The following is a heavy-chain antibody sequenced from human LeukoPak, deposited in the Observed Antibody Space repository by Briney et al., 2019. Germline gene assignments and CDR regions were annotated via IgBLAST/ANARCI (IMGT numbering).Heavy chain of an antibody. CDR3: AKDNAPYYDYVWGSTWQPPYFDY. Sequence: KSGGSLRLSCAASGFTFSSYSMNWVRQAPGKGLEWVSSISSSSSYIYYADSVKGRFTISRDNSKNTLYLQMNSLRAEDTAVYYCAKDNAPYYDYVWGSTWQPPYFDYWGQGTLVTVSS. V-gene: IGHV3-21*04. D-gene: IGHD3-16*01. CDR2: ISSSSSYI. J-gene: IGHJ4*02. CDR1: GFTFSSYS.